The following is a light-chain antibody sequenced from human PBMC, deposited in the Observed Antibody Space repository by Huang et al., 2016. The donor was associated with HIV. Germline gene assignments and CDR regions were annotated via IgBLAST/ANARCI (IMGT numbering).Light chain of an antibody. J-gene: IGKJ4*01. CDR3: QQYYSTPLT. CDR1: QSLLYSSNNKKD. Sequence: DIVMTQSPDSLAVSLGERATINCKSSQSLLYSSNNKKDLAGYQQKPGQPPKLLIYWASTRESGVPDRFSGSGSGTDFTLTISSVQAEDVAVYYCQQYYSTPLTFGGGTKVEIK. V-gene: IGKV4-1*01. CDR2: WAS.